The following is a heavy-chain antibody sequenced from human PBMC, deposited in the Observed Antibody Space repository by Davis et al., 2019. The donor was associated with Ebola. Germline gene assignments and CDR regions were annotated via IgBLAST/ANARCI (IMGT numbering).Heavy chain of an antibody. Sequence: GESLKISCAASGFTVSSNYMSWVRQAPGKGLDYVSAISSNGGSTYYANSVKGRFTISRDNSKNTLYLQMNSLRSDDTAVYYCARGRGVVPAAIFYYYYGMDVWGQGTTVTVSS. J-gene: IGHJ6*02. D-gene: IGHD2-2*01. V-gene: IGHV3-64*01. CDR2: ISSNGGST. CDR1: GFTVSSNY. CDR3: ARGRGVVPAAIFYYYYGMDV.